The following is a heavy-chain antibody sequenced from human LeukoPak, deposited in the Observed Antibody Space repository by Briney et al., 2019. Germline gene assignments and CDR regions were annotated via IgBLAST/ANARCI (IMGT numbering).Heavy chain of an antibody. CDR1: GYSFTNYW. J-gene: IGHJ3*01. Sequence: GASLKISCKGSGYSFTNYWIGLVRPMSPKGLGWVGIIYPDNSDTRYGPYFQGQVTISADKSITTAYLQWSSLKAWDTGMYYCARRENYYGSGTYFADAFDFWGQGTMVTVSS. V-gene: IGHV5-51*01. D-gene: IGHD3-10*01. CDR2: IYPDNSDT. CDR3: ARRENYYGSGTYFADAFDF.